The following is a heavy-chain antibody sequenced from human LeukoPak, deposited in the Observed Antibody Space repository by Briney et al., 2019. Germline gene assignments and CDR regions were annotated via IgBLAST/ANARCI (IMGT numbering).Heavy chain of an antibody. Sequence: PSETLSLTCTVSGGSISSYCWSWVRQPPGEGLEWRGDIYSSGSPDYNPPLKSRVTITVDTSKNQFFLRLSSVPAADSAVYYCARLTRLSTSPDRYYLDYWGQGTLVTVTS. CDR1: GGSISSYC. V-gene: IGHV4-59*08. CDR2: IYSSGSP. CDR3: ARLTRLSTSPDRYYLDY. J-gene: IGHJ4*02. D-gene: IGHD6-6*01.